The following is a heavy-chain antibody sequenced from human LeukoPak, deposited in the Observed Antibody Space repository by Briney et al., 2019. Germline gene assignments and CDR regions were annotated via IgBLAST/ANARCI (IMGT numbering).Heavy chain of an antibody. CDR3: ARGSRYCSGGSCYSVFYYY. D-gene: IGHD2-15*01. Sequence: ASVKVSCKASGYTFTGYYMHWVRQAPGQGLEWMGWINPNSGGTNYAQKFQGRVTMTRDTPISTAYMELSRLRSDDTAVYYCARGSRYCSGGSCYSVFYYYWGQGTLVTVSS. J-gene: IGHJ4*02. CDR2: INPNSGGT. CDR1: GYTFTGYY. V-gene: IGHV1-2*02.